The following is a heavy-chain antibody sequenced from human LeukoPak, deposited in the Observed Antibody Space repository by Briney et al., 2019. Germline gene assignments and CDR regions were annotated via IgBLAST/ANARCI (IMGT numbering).Heavy chain of an antibody. CDR3: AKDRKGSRYYDFW. CDR2: ISGSGGST. Sequence: GGSLRLSCVASGFTFSSSPLSWVRQAPGKGLEWVSAISGSGGSTYYADSVKGRFTISRDNSKNTLYLQMNSLRAEDTAVYYCAKDRKGSRYYDFWGGQGTLVTVSS. J-gene: IGHJ4*02. CDR1: GFTFSSSP. D-gene: IGHD3-3*01. V-gene: IGHV3-23*01.